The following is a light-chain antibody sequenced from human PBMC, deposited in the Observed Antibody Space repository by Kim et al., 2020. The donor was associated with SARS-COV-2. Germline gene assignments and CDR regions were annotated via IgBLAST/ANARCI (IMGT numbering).Light chain of an antibody. V-gene: IGLV1-44*01. J-gene: IGLJ3*02. Sequence: QRITMSCSRSSTNIGTNNVNWYQQFPGTAPKLLIYTNNQRPSGVPDRFSGSKSGTSASLAISGLQSEDEADYYCAAWDDSLNGLVFGGGTQLTVL. CDR2: TNN. CDR3: AAWDDSLNGLV. CDR1: STNIGTNN.